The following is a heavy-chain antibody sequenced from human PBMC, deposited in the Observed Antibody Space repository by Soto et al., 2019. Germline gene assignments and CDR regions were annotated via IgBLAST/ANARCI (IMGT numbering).Heavy chain of an antibody. V-gene: IGHV4-59*01. Sequence: QVQLQESGPGLVKPSETLSLTCTASSGSISSNYWSWIRQPPGKGLEWIGYISSSGSTSYNASLRRRLSVSVDTSRSQISLRLTSVPAADTAVYYCATVRRARHRPSYFDPWGRGTLVTVSS. CDR2: ISSSGST. CDR3: ATVRRARHRPSYFDP. J-gene: IGHJ5*02. CDR1: SGSISSNY. D-gene: IGHD6-6*01.